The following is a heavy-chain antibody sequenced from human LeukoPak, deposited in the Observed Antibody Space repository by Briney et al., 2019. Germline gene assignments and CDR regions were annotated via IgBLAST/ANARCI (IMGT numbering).Heavy chain of an antibody. CDR3: ATGYGDFRVEGRYFYS. V-gene: IGHV4-59*01. Sequence: SETLSLTCSVSDGSITNYDWSWVRQPPGKGLEFIGHVHYSGTTNYNPSLRSRVTISIDTSKKHFFLKLKSVTAADTAVYYCATGYGDFRVEGRYFYSWGQGTLVTVSS. CDR2: VHYSGTT. CDR1: DGSITNYD. D-gene: IGHD4-17*01. J-gene: IGHJ4*02.